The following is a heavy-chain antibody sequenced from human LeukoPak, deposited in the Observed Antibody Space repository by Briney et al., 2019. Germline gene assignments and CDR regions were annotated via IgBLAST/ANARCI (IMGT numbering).Heavy chain of an antibody. CDR3: ARRVYSSSSFDY. CDR1: GFTFSSCG. V-gene: IGHV3-30*02. D-gene: IGHD6-13*01. J-gene: IGHJ4*02. CDR2: IRYDGSNK. Sequence: GGSLRLSCAASGFTFSSCGMHWVRQAPGKGLEWVAFIRYDGSNKYYADSVKGRFTISRDNSKNTLYLQMNSLRAEDTAVYYCARRVYSSSSFDYWGQGTLVTVSS.